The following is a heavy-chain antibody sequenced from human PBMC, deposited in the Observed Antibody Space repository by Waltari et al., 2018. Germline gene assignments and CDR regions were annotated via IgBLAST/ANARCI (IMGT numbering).Heavy chain of an antibody. Sequence: EVQLVESGGGLVQPGGSLRLSCGASGFTFSGYWLSWVRQTPGNGLGWVANINYDGSQKYYVDSVKGRFTISRDNAKNSVYLQMNSLRVEDTAVYYCAKSRGFEYWGQGTLITVSS. CDR3: AKSRGFEY. CDR1: GFTFSGYW. V-gene: IGHV3-7*01. J-gene: IGHJ4*02. CDR2: INYDGSQK. D-gene: IGHD2-2*01.